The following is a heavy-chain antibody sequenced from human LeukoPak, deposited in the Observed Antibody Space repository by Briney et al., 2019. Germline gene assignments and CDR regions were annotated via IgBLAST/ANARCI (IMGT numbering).Heavy chain of an antibody. CDR3: ARVAYSNYVGYAYRYFDL. V-gene: IGHV4-38-2*02. CDR2: IYHSGIT. CDR1: GYSISSGYY. J-gene: IGHJ2*01. D-gene: IGHD4-11*01. Sequence: SETLSLTCTVSGYSISSGYYWGWIRQPPGKGLEWIGSIYHSGITYYNPSLKSRVTISVDTSKNQFSLKLSSVTAADTAVYYCARVAYSNYVGYAYRYFDLWGRGTLVTVSS.